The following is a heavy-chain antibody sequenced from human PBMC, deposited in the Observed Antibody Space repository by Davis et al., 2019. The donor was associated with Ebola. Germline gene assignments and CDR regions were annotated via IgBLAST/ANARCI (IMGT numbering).Heavy chain of an antibody. CDR2: IYHSGST. D-gene: IGHD3-10*01. J-gene: IGHJ5*02. Sequence: SETLSLTCAVSGDSISSSNWWSWVRQPPGKGLEWIGEIYHSGSTNYNPSLKSRVSISVDTSRHQFSLKLSSVTAADTAVYFCARGGGWFDPWGQGTLVTVSS. CDR3: ARGGGWFDP. V-gene: IGHV4-4*02. CDR1: GDSISSSNW.